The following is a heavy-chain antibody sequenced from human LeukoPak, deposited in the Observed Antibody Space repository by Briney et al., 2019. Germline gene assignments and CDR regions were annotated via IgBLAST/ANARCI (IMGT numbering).Heavy chain of an antibody. V-gene: IGHV6-1*01. CDR1: GDSVSSNSAA. CDR2: TYYRSKWYN. CDR3: CHSLSGRTGAFDI. J-gene: IGHJ3*02. D-gene: IGHD2-21*01. Sequence: SQTLSLTCAISGDSVSSNSAAWHWIRQSPSRGLEWLGRTYYRSKWYNDYAVSVKSRITIYPDTSKNQFSLQLDSVTPEDTAVYYCCHSLSGRTGAFDIWGRGKVVTVSS.